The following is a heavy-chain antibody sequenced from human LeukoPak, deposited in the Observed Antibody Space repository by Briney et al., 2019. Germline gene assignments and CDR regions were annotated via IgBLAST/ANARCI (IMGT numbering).Heavy chain of an antibody. Sequence: SQTLSLTCAISGDSVSSNSAAWNWIRQSPSRGLEWLGRTYYGSKWYNDYAVSVKSRITINPDTSKNQFSLKLSSVTAADTAVYYCASRDGYNWRLYYFDYWGQGTLVTVSS. D-gene: IGHD5-24*01. CDR2: TYYGSKWYN. J-gene: IGHJ4*02. V-gene: IGHV6-1*01. CDR3: ASRDGYNWRLYYFDY. CDR1: GDSVSSNSAA.